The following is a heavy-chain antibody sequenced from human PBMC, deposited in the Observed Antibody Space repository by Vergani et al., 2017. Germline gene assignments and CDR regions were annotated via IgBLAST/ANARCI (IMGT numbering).Heavy chain of an antibody. CDR2: IYSGGST. CDR3: AKGDYGDYPRYFQH. CDR1: GFTVSSNY. D-gene: IGHD4-17*01. V-gene: IGHV3-66*01. J-gene: IGHJ1*01. Sequence: EVQLVESGGGLVQPGGSLRLSCAASGFTVSSNYMSWVRQAPGKGLEWVSVIYSGGSTYYADSVKGRFTISRDNSKNTLYLQMNSLRAEDTAVYYCAKGDYGDYPRYFQHWGQGTLVTVSS.